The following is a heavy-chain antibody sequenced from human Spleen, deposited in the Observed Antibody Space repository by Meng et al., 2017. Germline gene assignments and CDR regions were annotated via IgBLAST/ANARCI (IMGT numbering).Heavy chain of an antibody. Sequence: SETLSLTCTVSGDSISSGNYYWSWIRQHPGKGLEWLGYIFYGGSTYYNPSLKSRVTMSVDTSKNQFSLKLSSVTAADTAVYYCARGYSSGEGPKFNWGQGTLVTVSS. J-gene: IGHJ4*02. D-gene: IGHD6-19*01. V-gene: IGHV4-30-4*08. CDR3: ARGYSSGEGPKFN. CDR1: GDSISSGNYY. CDR2: IFYGGST.